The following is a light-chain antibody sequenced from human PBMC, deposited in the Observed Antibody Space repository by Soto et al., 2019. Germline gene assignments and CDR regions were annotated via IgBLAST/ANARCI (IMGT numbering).Light chain of an antibody. Sequence: DLVMTQSPDSLAVSLGERATINCKSSQSVLFNSNNYNYLAWYQQTPGQPPKLLIYWASTRESGVPDRFRGSGSGTDFTLTIDSLQAEDVAVYYCQQYYSTPITFGQGTRLEIK. CDR1: QSVLFNSNNYNY. V-gene: IGKV4-1*01. J-gene: IGKJ5*01. CDR2: WAS. CDR3: QQYYSTPIT.